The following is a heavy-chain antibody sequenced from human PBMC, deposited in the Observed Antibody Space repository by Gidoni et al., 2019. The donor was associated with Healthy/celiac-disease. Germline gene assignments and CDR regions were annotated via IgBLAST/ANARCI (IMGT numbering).Heavy chain of an antibody. CDR1: GFPFRSYA. V-gene: IGHV3-23*01. CDR3: AKDLIVGATSPFDY. D-gene: IGHD1-26*01. CDR2: ISGSGGST. Sequence: EVQLLESGGGLVQPGGSLRLSCAASGFPFRSYAMRWVRQAPGKGLEWVSAISGSGGSTYYADSVKGRFTISRDNSKNTLYLQMNSLRAEDTAVYYCAKDLIVGATSPFDYWGQGTLVTVSS. J-gene: IGHJ4*02.